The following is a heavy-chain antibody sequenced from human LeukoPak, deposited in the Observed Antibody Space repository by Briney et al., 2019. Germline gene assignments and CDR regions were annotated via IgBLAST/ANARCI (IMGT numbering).Heavy chain of an antibody. J-gene: IGHJ3*02. CDR2: IYYSGST. CDR3: ARKRGGGDAFDI. CDR1: GASISSYY. D-gene: IGHD3-16*01. V-gene: IGHV4-59*08. Sequence: PSETLSLTCTVSGASISSYYWSWIRQPPGKGLEWIGYIYYSGSTNYNPSLKSRVTISVDTSKTQFSLKLSSVTAADTDVYHCARKRGGGDAFDIWGQGTMVTVSS.